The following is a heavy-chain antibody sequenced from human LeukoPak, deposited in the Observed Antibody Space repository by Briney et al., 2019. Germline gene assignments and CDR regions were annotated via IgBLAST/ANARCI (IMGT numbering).Heavy chain of an antibody. J-gene: IGHJ6*03. CDR3: ARDPATVTTSIGNMDV. D-gene: IGHD4-17*01. CDR2: IYHSGST. CDR1: GYSISSGYY. V-gene: IGHV4-38-2*02. Sequence: SETLSLTYTVSGYSISSGYYWGWIRQPPGKGLEWIGSIYHSGSTYYNPSLKSRVTISVDTSKNQFSLKLSSVTAADTAVYYCARDPATVTTSIGNMDVWGKGTTVTVSS.